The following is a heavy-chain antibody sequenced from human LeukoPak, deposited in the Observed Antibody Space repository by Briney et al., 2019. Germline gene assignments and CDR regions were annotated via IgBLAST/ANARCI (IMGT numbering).Heavy chain of an antibody. CDR1: GGTFHNYA. CDR2: IIPIFGTA. V-gene: IGHV1-69*05. J-gene: IGHJ6*02. CDR3: ARRHCGGACHRTDYYYYGLDV. Sequence: ASVKVSCKASGGTFHNYAISWVLQPPAQGRECMGGIIPIFGTATYAQKLQAQVTISTDEFMNTVYMEVSSLRSEDTAVYYCARRHCGGACHRTDYYYYGLDVWGQGTTVTVSS. D-gene: IGHD2-21*02.